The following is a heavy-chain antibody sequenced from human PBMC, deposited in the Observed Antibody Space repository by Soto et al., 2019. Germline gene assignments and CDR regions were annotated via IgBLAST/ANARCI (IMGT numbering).Heavy chain of an antibody. CDR1: GGSFSGYY. V-gene: IGHV4-34*01. CDR2: INHSGST. D-gene: IGHD3-9*01. CDR3: AAQGDILTGYYIFDY. Sequence: SESLSLTCAVYGGSFSGYYWSWIRQPPGKGLEWIGEINHSGSTNYNPSLKSRVTISVDTSKNQFSLKLSSVTAADTAVYYCAAQGDILTGYYIFDYWGQGTLVTVSS. J-gene: IGHJ4*02.